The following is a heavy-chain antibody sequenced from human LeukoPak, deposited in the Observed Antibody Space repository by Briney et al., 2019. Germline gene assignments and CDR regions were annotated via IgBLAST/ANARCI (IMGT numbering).Heavy chain of an antibody. CDR3: VRGYSFGPYGMDV. CDR1: GFPFSSYA. D-gene: IGHD2-15*01. Sequence: GGSLRLSCSASGFPFSSYAMHWVRQAPGKGLEYVSAINDSGGSTYYADSVKGRLTISRDNSKNTLYLQMSSLRAEDTAVYFCVRGYSFGPYGMDVWGQGTTVTVSS. J-gene: IGHJ6*02. CDR2: INDSGGST. V-gene: IGHV3-64D*09.